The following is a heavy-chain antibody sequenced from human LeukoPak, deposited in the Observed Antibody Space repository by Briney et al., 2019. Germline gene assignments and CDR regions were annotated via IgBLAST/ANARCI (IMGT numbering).Heavy chain of an antibody. D-gene: IGHD3-22*01. Sequence: PSETLSLTCTVSGGSISSSSYYWGWIRQPPGKGLELIGNMYYSGRTYYNPSLKSRVTISVDRSKNQFSLKLSSVTAADTAVYYCASYYYDSSDYSGVDAFDIWGQGTMVTVSS. J-gene: IGHJ3*02. CDR1: GGSISSSSYY. CDR3: ASYYYDSSDYSGVDAFDI. CDR2: MYYSGRT. V-gene: IGHV4-39*07.